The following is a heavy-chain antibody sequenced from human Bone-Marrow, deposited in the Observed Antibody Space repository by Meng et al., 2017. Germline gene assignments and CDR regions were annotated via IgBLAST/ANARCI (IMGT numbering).Heavy chain of an antibody. D-gene: IGHD3-16*01. Sequence: QVQLQESGPELVKPSQTLSLSCTVSGGSISSGDYYWTWIRQPPGKGLEWIGYIYYSGSTYYNPSLNSRLTISVDTSKNQFSLKLSSVTAADTAVYYCARDLNAGGILVSWGQGTLVTVSS. CDR3: ARDLNAGGILVS. CDR2: IYYSGST. CDR1: GGSISSGDYY. J-gene: IGHJ5*02. V-gene: IGHV4-30-4*01.